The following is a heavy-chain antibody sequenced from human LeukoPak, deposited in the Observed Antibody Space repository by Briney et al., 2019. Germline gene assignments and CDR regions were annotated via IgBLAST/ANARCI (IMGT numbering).Heavy chain of an antibody. CDR1: GFTFSSYG. CDR3: ARDLAARHFDY. CDR2: IWYDGSKK. V-gene: IGHV3-33*01. D-gene: IGHD6-6*01. Sequence: GRSLRLSCEASGFTFSSYGMHWVRQAPGKGLEWVAVIWYDGSKKYYGDSVKGRFTISRDNSKNTLYLQMNSLRGEDTAIYYRARDLAARHFDYWGQGTLVTVSS. J-gene: IGHJ4*02.